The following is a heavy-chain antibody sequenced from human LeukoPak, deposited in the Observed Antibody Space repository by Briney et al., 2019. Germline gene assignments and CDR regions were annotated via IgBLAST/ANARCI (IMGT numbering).Heavy chain of an antibody. Sequence: SETLSLTCTVSGDSISSYNHYWGWIRQPPGKGLEWLGSICYGGSTHDNPSLKSRVTISVDTSKNQSSLRVTSATAADTAVYYCARMMYGNGWNRYYFDYWGQGTLVTVSS. CDR2: ICYGGST. D-gene: IGHD2-8*01. V-gene: IGHV4-39*01. J-gene: IGHJ4*02. CDR1: GDSISSYNHY. CDR3: ARMMYGNGWNRYYFDY.